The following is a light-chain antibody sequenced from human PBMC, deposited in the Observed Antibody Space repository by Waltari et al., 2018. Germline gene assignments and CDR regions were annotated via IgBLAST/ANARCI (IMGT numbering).Light chain of an antibody. Sequence: QSALTQPASVSGSPGQSISVSCSGTSSEIGNYKYVSWYQQHPGKAPKLMIYDVNKRPSGVSDRFSGSKSANTASLTISGLRTEDEALYFCSSSSITTVVVFGGGTKLTVL. CDR2: DVN. CDR3: SSSSITTVVV. V-gene: IGLV2-14*01. CDR1: SSEIGNYKY. J-gene: IGLJ2*01.